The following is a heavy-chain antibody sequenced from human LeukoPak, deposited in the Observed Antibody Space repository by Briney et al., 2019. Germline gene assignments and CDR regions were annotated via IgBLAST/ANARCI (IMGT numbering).Heavy chain of an antibody. V-gene: IGHV5-51*01. CDR2: IYPGDSDT. D-gene: IGHD5-18*01. CDR3: ARPRDTSYGGFDY. J-gene: IGHJ4*02. CDR1: GYSLTSYW. Sequence: GGSPKTSRKGPGYSLTSYWIGRVRQIPGKGLGWVGIIYPGDSDTRHSPSFQGQVTISADKSNSTAYLQWRSLKASDTALYFCARPRDTSYGGFDYWGQGTLVTVSS.